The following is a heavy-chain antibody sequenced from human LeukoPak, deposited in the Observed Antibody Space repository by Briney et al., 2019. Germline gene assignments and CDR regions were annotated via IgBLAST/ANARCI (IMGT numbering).Heavy chain of an antibody. Sequence: GGSLRLSCAASGFTFSSYAVHWVRQAPGKGLEWVSRVIRDGSFTNYADSVKGRFTISRDNAKNTLYLQMSSLRAEDTAVYFCVRDGDDFNFDYWGQGSLVTVSS. CDR1: GFTFSSYA. J-gene: IGHJ4*02. V-gene: IGHV3-74*01. D-gene: IGHD5-24*01. CDR3: VRDGDDFNFDY. CDR2: VIRDGSFT.